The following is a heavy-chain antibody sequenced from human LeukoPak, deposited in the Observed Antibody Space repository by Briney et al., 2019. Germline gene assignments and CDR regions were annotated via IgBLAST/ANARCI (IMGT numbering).Heavy chain of an antibody. J-gene: IGHJ4*02. CDR3: ARQDYAWVY. CDR1: GFTFSSYS. V-gene: IGHV3-48*01. CDR2: ISSSSSTI. Sequence: GGSLRLSCAASGFTFSSYSMNWVRQAPGEGLEWVSYISSSSSTIYYADSVKGRFTISRDNAKNSLYLQMNSLRAEDTAVYYCARQDYAWVYWGQGTLVTVSS. D-gene: IGHD3-16*01.